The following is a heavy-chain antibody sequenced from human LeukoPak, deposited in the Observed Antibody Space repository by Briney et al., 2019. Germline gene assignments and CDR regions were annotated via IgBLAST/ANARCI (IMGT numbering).Heavy chain of an antibody. CDR1: GFAFSTYW. Sequence: PGGSLRLSCAASGFAFSTYWMSWVRQAPGKGLEWVANIKKDGSEKYYVDSVKGRFTVSRDNAKSSLYLQMNSLRAEDTAVYYCARGSGWLTDCWGQGTLVTVSS. CDR2: IKKDGSEK. CDR3: ARGSGWLTDC. V-gene: IGHV3-7*05. J-gene: IGHJ4*02. D-gene: IGHD6-19*01.